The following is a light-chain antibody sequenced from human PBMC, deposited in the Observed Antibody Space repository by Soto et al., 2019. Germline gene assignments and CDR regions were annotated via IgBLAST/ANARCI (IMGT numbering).Light chain of an antibody. CDR2: GAS. V-gene: IGKV3-15*01. CDR3: QQYNNWPPRGT. CDR1: QGVSSN. Sequence: EIVLTQSPATLSVSPGERATLSCRASQGVSSNLAWYQQKPGQGPRLLIYGASTRATGIPARFSGSGSGTEFTLNISSLQPEDFALYYFQQYNNWPPRGTFGQGTKVEFK. J-gene: IGKJ1*01.